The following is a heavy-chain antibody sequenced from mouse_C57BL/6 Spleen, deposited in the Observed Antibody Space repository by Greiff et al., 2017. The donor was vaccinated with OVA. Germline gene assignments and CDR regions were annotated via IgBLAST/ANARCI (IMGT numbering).Heavy chain of an antibody. D-gene: IGHD4-1*01. Sequence: EVKLMESGGDLVKPGGSLKLSCAASGFTFSSYGMSWVRQTPDKRLEWVATISSGGSYTYYPDSVTGRFTLSRDNAKNTLYLQLRGLKSEDSAIYYCARQWDLWYFYVWGTGTTVTVSS. CDR1: GFTFSSYG. J-gene: IGHJ1*03. CDR3: ARQWDLWYFYV. V-gene: IGHV5-6*01. CDR2: ISSGGSYT.